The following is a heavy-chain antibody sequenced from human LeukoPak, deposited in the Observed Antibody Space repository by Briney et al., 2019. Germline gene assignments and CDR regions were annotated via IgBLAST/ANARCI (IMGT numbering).Heavy chain of an antibody. J-gene: IGHJ3*02. CDR2: IYYSGST. CDR1: GGSISSSGYY. D-gene: IGHD6-6*01. V-gene: IGHV4-39*07. CDR3: ARVDTPSIAALYDAFDI. Sequence: SETLSLTCTVSGGSISSSGYYWGWIRQPPGKGLEWIGSIYYSGSTYYNPSLKSRVAISADASKNQFSLILSSVTAADTAVYYCARVDTPSIAALYDAFDIWGQGTMVTVSS.